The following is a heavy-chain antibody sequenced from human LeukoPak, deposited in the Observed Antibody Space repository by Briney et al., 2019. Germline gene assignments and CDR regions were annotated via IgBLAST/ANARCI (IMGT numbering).Heavy chain of an antibody. CDR3: ARASNRNSINFDY. J-gene: IGHJ4*02. D-gene: IGHD1-1*01. CDR2: INGDGSTS. Sequence: GGSLRLSCAASGFTFSSYWMHWVRHAPGKGLVWVSRINGDGSTSNYADSVKGRFTISRDNAKNTLYLQMNSLRAEDTAVYYCARASNRNSINFDYWGQGTLVTVFS. V-gene: IGHV3-74*01. CDR1: GFTFSSYW.